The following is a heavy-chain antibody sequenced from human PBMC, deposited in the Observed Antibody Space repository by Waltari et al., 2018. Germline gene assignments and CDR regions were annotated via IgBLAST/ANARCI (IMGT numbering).Heavy chain of an antibody. J-gene: IGHJ4*02. Sequence: EVQLLESGGGLVQPGGSLRLSCAASGFTFSSYVMSWVRQAPGKGLEWVSTIKGGGDNTYYADSVKGRFTISRDNSKNTLYLQMISLRAEDTALYYCASLRYGHWGQGTLVTVSS. CDR2: IKGGGDNT. D-gene: IGHD4-17*01. V-gene: IGHV3-23*01. CDR1: GFTFSSYV. CDR3: ASLRYGH.